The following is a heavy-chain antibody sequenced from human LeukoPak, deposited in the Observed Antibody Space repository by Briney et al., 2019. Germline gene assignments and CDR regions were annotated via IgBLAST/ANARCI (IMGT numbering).Heavy chain of an antibody. CDR2: VYHSGST. CDR1: GGSISSSNW. J-gene: IGHJ5*02. Sequence: SDTLSLTCAVSGGSISSSNWWSWVRQPPGKGLEWIGEVYHSGSTNYNPSLKSRVTISVDKSKNQFSLKLSSVTAADTAVYYCARDPRYYYGSGSSQNWFDPWGQGTLVTVSS. V-gene: IGHV4-4*02. CDR3: ARDPRYYYGSGSSQNWFDP. D-gene: IGHD3-10*01.